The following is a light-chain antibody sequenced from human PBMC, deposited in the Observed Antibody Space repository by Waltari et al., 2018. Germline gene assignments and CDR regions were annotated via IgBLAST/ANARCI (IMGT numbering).Light chain of an antibody. CDR2: WAS. J-gene: IGKJ2*01. V-gene: IGKV4-1*01. CDR3: QQYYTSPYT. Sequence: DIVMTQSPDSLAVSLGEGATINCKSSHTVLYSSKNKNYLAWYQQKPGQPPQRVIYWASTRESGVPDRFSASGAGTDFNFTISSLQAEDVAVYYCQQYYTSPYTFAQGTKLEI. CDR1: HTVLYSSKNKNY.